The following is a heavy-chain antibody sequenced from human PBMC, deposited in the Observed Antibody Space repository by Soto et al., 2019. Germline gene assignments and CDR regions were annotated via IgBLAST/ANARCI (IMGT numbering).Heavy chain of an antibody. CDR3: AGDGFYSGYDYGRDENYYYYGMDV. D-gene: IGHD5-12*01. J-gene: IGHJ6*02. Sequence: SVKVSCKASGGTFSSYAISGVRQAPGQGLEWMGGIIPIFGTANYAQKFQGRVTITADESTSTPYMELSSLRSEDTAVYYCAGDGFYSGYDYGRDENYYYYGMDVWGQGTTVAVCS. CDR2: IIPIFGTA. V-gene: IGHV1-69*13. CDR1: GGTFSSYA.